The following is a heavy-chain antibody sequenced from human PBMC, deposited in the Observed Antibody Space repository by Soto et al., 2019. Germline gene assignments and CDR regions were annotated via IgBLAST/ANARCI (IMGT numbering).Heavy chain of an antibody. CDR1: GFTFSSYA. J-gene: IGHJ6*02. CDR3: AKGVDPSGGNGDYALGFEIGYYYYGMDV. V-gene: IGHV3-23*01. CDR2: ISGSGGST. Sequence: GGSLRLSCAASGFTFSSYAMSWVRQAPGKGLEWVSAISGSGGSTYYADSVKGRFTISRDNSKNTLYLQMNSLRAEDTAVYYCAKGVDPSGGNGDYALGFEIGYYYYGMDVWGQGTTVTVSS. D-gene: IGHD4-17*01.